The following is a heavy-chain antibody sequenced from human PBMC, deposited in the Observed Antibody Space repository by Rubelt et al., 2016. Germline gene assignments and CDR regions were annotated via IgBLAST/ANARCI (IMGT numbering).Heavy chain of an antibody. CDR2: INPNSGGT. CDR1: GYTFTGYY. D-gene: IGHD1-1*01. CDR3: ARGVGTAFDP. J-gene: IGHJ5*02. V-gene: IGHV1-2*06. Sequence: QVQLVQSGAEVKKPGASVKVSCKASGYTFTGYYMHWVRQAPGQGLEWMGRINPNSGGTNYEQRFQGRVTRTRDTSISTSYMELSRLRSDDTAVYYCARGVGTAFDPWGQGTLVTVSS.